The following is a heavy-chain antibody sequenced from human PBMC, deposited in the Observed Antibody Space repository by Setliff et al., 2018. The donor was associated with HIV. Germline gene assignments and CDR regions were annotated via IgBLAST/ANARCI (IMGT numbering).Heavy chain of an antibody. CDR2: IIPIFGTA. J-gene: IGHJ4*02. CDR1: GGTLSNYP. CDR3: ARTPEGAAVFDY. V-gene: IGHV1-69*13. Sequence: SVKVSCKASGGTLSNYPISWVRQAPGQGLEWMGGIIPIFGTANYAQKFQGRVTITADESTSTAYMELSSLRSEDTAVYYCARTPEGAAVFDYWARERWSPSPQ. D-gene: IGHD6-25*01.